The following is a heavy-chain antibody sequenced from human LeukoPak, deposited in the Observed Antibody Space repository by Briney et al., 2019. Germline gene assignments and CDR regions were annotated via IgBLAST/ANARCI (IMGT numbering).Heavy chain of an antibody. CDR2: IYYGGSA. Sequence: SETLSLTCTVSGGSISSGDYYWSWIRQPPGKGLEWIGYIYYGGSAYYNPSLKSRVTISVDTSKNQFSLKLSSVTAADTAVYYCARVDLYSSTWRASNWFDPWGQGTLVTVSS. CDR1: GGSISSGDYY. J-gene: IGHJ5*02. V-gene: IGHV4-30-4*01. D-gene: IGHD6-13*01. CDR3: ARVDLYSSTWRASNWFDP.